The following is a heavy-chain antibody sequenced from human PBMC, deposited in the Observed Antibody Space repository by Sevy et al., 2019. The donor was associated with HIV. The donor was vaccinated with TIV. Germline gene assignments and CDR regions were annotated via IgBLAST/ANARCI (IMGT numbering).Heavy chain of an antibody. CDR3: ARALLPKNRELFSYYYGMDV. CDR1: GYTFTGYY. Sequence: ASVKVSCKASGYTFTGYYMHWVRQAPGQGLEWMGRTNPNSGGTNYAQKFQGRVTMTRDTSISTAYMELSRLRSDDTAVYYCARALLPKNRELFSYYYGMDVWGQGTTVTVSS. V-gene: IGHV1-2*06. D-gene: IGHD3-10*01. J-gene: IGHJ6*02. CDR2: TNPNSGGT.